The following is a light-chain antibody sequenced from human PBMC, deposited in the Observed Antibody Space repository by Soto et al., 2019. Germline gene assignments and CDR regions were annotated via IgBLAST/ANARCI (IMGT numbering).Light chain of an antibody. Sequence: DIQMTQSPSSLSASVGDRVTITCRASRDISTYLGWFQQRPGKAPKSLIYATSTLQNGVPSRFSGRGSGTYFTLTITSLQPEDSATYYCQQYFTYPYTFGQGTKLEIK. CDR1: RDISTY. J-gene: IGKJ2*01. CDR2: ATS. CDR3: QQYFTYPYT. V-gene: IGKV1-16*01.